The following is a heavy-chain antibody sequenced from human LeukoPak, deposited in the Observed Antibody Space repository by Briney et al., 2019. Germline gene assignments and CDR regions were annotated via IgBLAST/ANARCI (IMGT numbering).Heavy chain of an antibody. CDR3: ARDPHDTGPIAVAGGEDY. CDR2: ISSSSSYI. V-gene: IGHV3-21*01. J-gene: IGHJ4*02. CDR1: GFTFSSYS. Sequence: PGGSLRLSCAASGFTFSSYSMNWVRQAPGKGLEWVSSISSSSSYIYYADSVKGRFTISRDNAKNSLYLQMNSLGAEDTAVYYCARDPHDTGPIAVAGGEDYWGQGTLVTVSS. D-gene: IGHD6-19*01.